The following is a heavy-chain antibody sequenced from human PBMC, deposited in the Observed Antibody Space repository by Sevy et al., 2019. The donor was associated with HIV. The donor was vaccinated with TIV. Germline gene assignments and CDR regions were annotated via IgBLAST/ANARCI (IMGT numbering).Heavy chain of an antibody. Sequence: GGSLRLSCAASGFTFRSYSMNWVRQAPGKGLEWISSISTESTYIYYADSLKGRFTISRDNPKNSLFLQMNSLRAEDTAVYYCAREGDQQLGPFGYWGQGTLVTVSS. CDR1: GFTFRSYS. CDR3: AREGDQQLGPFGY. D-gene: IGHD6-13*01. V-gene: IGHV3-21*01. CDR2: ISTESTYI. J-gene: IGHJ4*02.